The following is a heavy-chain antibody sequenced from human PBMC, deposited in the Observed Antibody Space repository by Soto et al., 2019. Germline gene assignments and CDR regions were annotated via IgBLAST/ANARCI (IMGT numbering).Heavy chain of an antibody. J-gene: IGHJ4*02. V-gene: IGHV4-30-4*01. CDR1: GDSISSGDYY. Sequence: SETLSLTCTVSGDSISSGDYYWSWIRQPPGKGLEWIGYIYYSGSTYYNPSLKSRVTISVDTSKNQFSPKLSSVTAADTAVYYCARRLSKKHPHNDYWGQGTLVTVSS. CDR3: ARRLSKKHPHNDY. D-gene: IGHD2-21*01. CDR2: IYYSGST.